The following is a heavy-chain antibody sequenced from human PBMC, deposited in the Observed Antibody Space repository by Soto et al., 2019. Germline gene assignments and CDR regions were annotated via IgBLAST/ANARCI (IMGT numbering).Heavy chain of an antibody. CDR3: ARVDRRYCTNGVCYAFDI. CDR1: GGTFSSYA. V-gene: IGHV1-69*13. J-gene: IGHJ3*02. CDR2: IIPIFGTA. D-gene: IGHD2-8*01. Sequence: ASVKVSCKASGGTFSSYAISWVRQAPGQGLEWMGGIIPIFGTANYAQKFQGRVTITADESTITAYMELSSLRSEDTAVYYCARVDRRYCTNGVCYAFDIWGQGTMVTVSS.